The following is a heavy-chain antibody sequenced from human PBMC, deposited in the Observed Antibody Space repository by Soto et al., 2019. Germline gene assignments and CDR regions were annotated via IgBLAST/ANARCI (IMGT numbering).Heavy chain of an antibody. CDR3: ARVTMVIRDSDHFGVDV. J-gene: IGHJ6*02. D-gene: IGHD4-17*01. Sequence: WETLSLTCLASGFPISSPYSWGWIRQPPGKGLEWIGSISHTGTTSYSPSLTSRVSISVDTSKNQVSLKLTSVTAADTAVYFCARVTMVIRDSDHFGVDVWGHGTTVTVSS. CDR1: GFPISSPYS. V-gene: IGHV4-38-2*02. CDR2: ISHTGTT.